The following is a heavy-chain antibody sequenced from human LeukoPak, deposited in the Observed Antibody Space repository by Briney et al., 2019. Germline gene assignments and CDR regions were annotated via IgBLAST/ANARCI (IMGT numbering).Heavy chain of an antibody. J-gene: IGHJ6*03. Sequence: SETLSLTCTVSGGSISSYYWSWIRQPPGKGLEWIGEINHSGSTNYNPSLKSRVTISVDTSKNQFSLKLSSVTAADTAVYYCARVGKTYYYYYMDVWGKGTTVTVSS. CDR2: INHSGST. CDR1: GGSISSYY. CDR3: ARVGKTYYYYYMDV. V-gene: IGHV4-34*01. D-gene: IGHD7-27*01.